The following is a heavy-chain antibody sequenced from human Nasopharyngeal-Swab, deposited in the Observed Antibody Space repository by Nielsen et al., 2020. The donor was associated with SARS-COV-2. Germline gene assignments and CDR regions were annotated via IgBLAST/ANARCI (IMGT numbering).Heavy chain of an antibody. CDR1: GFTFSSYW. J-gene: IGHJ4*02. D-gene: IGHD4-17*01. CDR2: ISSDGSST. Sequence: GGSLRLSCAASGFTFSSYWMHWVRQAPGKGLVWVSRISSDGSSTSYADSVKGRFTISRDNAKNTLYLQMNSLRAEDTAVYHCARNLQDGTYGRFDGWGQGTLVTVSS. V-gene: IGHV3-74*01. CDR3: ARNLQDGTYGRFDG.